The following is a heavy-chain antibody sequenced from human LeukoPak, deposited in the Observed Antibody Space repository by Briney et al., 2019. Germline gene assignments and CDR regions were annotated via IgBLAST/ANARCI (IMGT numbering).Heavy chain of an antibody. V-gene: IGHV3-23*01. J-gene: IGHJ6*02. Sequence: GGSLRLSCAASGFTFSNYGLSWVRQAPGKGLEWVSAISGGGSATYYADSVKGRFTISRDNSKNTLFLQMNTLRVDDTAVYYCAGGAGVYYYGMDVWGQGTSVTVFS. CDR1: GFTFSNYG. CDR2: ISGGGSAT. CDR3: AGGAGVYYYGMDV.